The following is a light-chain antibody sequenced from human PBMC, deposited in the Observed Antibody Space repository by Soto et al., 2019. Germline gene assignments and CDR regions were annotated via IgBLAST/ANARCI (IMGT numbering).Light chain of an antibody. V-gene: IGKV1-13*02. CDR3: QQFNSYPIT. Sequence: AIQVTQSPSSLSASLGDRVTITCRASQDIRGALAWYQQKPGKAPTLLIDDVSTLESGVPSGFSGSGSGTEFPLTISRLQPEDFGTYYCQQFNSYPITFGHGTRLEI. CDR1: QDIRGA. CDR2: DVS. J-gene: IGKJ5*01.